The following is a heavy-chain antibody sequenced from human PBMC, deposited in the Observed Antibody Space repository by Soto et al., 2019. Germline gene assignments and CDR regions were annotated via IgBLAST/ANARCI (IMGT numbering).Heavy chain of an antibody. Sequence: SETLSLTCTVSGGSISSYYWSWIRQPPGKGLEWIGYIYYSGSTNYNPSLKSRVTISVDTSKNQFSLKLSFVTAADTAVYYCARRYCTNGVCYFDYWGQGTLVTVSS. D-gene: IGHD2-8*01. J-gene: IGHJ4*02. CDR3: ARRYCTNGVCYFDY. CDR1: GGSISSYY. CDR2: IYYSGST. V-gene: IGHV4-59*01.